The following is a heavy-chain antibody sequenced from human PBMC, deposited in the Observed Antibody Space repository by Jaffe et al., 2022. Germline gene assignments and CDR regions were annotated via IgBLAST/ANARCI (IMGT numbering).Heavy chain of an antibody. V-gene: IGHV3-53*02. CDR1: GFTVSSNY. D-gene: IGHD3-9*01. CDR2: IYSGGST. Sequence: EVQLVETGGGLIQPGGSLRLSCAASGFTVSSNYMSWVRQAPGKGLEWVSVIYSGGSTYYADSVKGRFTISRDNSKNTLYLQMNSLRAEDTAVYYCARDKGDILTPLGAFDIWGQGTMVTVSS. CDR3: ARDKGDILTPLGAFDI. J-gene: IGHJ3*02.